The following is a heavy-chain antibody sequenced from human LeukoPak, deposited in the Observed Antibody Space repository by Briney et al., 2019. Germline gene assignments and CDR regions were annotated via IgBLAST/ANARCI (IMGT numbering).Heavy chain of an antibody. CDR2: IHSGGTT. CDR3: ARQGPRALHIDY. Sequence: PSETLSLTCTVSGDPITDDYYTWIRQPAGKGLEWIGRIHSGGTTNYNPSLKSRVTISVDTSKNQFSLKLSSVTAADTAVYYCARQGPRALHIDYWGQGTLVTVSS. J-gene: IGHJ4*02. CDR1: GDPITDDY. D-gene: IGHD4-11*01. V-gene: IGHV4-4*07.